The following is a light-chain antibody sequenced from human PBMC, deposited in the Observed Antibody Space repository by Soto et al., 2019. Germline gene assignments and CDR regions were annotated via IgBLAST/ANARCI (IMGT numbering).Light chain of an antibody. J-gene: IGLJ3*02. CDR2: VNSDGSH. CDR3: QTWGTGIQV. V-gene: IGLV4-69*01. Sequence: QPVLTQSPSASASLGASVKLTCTLSRGHNKYAIAWHQQQPEKGPRHLMRVNSDGSHNKGDGIPDRFSGSSSGAERYLTISSLQSEDEADYYCQTWGTGIQVFGGGTKLTVL. CDR1: RGHNKYA.